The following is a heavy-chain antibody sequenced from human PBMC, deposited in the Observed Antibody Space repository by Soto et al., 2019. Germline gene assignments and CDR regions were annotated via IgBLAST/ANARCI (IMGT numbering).Heavy chain of an antibody. J-gene: IGHJ6*02. Sequence: SVKVSCKASGGTFSSYAISWVRQAPGQGLEWMGGIIPIFGTANYAQKFQGRVTITADESTSTAYMELSSLRSEDTAVYYCARAYYYDSSGYSDYYYYGMDVWGQGTTVTVSS. D-gene: IGHD3-22*01. CDR1: GGTFSSYA. CDR3: ARAYYYDSSGYSDYYYYGMDV. V-gene: IGHV1-69*13. CDR2: IIPIFGTA.